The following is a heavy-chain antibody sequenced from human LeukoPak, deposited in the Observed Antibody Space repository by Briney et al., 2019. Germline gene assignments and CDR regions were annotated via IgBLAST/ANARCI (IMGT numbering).Heavy chain of an antibody. CDR3: ARDAYDSSGYSFDY. Sequence: SETLSLTCAVSGGSISSSNWWSWVRPPPRKGLEGIGEIYHSGNTNYNPSLKSRVTISVDKSKNQFSLKLSSVTAADTAVYYCARDAYDSSGYSFDYWGQGTLVTVSS. CDR1: GGSISSSNW. D-gene: IGHD3-22*01. J-gene: IGHJ4*02. CDR2: IYHSGNT. V-gene: IGHV4-4*02.